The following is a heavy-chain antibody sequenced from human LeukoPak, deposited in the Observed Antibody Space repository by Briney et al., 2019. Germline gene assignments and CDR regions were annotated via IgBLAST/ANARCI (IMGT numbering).Heavy chain of an antibody. CDR2: ISLSGSST. CDR3: AKSLHGSGSYYNTPFDY. V-gene: IGHV3-23*01. D-gene: IGHD3-10*01. J-gene: IGHJ4*02. Sequence: GGSLRLSCAASGFTFSSYAMSWVRQAPGKGLEWVSAISLSGSSTYYADSVKGRFTISRDNSKNTLYLQMNSLRAEDTAVYYCAKSLHGSGSYYNTPFDYWGQGTLVTVSS. CDR1: GFTFSSYA.